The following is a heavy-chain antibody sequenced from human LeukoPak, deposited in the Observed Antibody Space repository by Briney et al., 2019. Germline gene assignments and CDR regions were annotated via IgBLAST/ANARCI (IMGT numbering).Heavy chain of an antibody. CDR3: ARDVGIAAAGSFFEAFDI. D-gene: IGHD6-13*01. CDR2: ISYDGSNK. Sequence: GRSLRLSCAASGFTFSSYAMHWVRQAPGKGLEWVAVISYDGSNKYYADSVKGRFTISRDNSKNTLYLQMNSLRAEDTAVYYCARDVGIAAAGSFFEAFDIWGQGTMVTVSS. CDR1: GFTFSSYA. J-gene: IGHJ3*02. V-gene: IGHV3-30-3*01.